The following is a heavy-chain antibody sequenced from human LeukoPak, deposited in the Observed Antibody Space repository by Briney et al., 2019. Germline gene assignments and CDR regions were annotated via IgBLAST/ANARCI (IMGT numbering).Heavy chain of an antibody. CDR3: AKDLFATHWGEVLDY. J-gene: IGHJ4*02. CDR1: GFTFSNYG. D-gene: IGHD7-27*01. V-gene: IGHV3-30*02. CDR2: IWNDGSKE. Sequence: GGSLRLSCAASGFTFSNYGIHWVRQAPGKGLEWVALIWNDGSKERYADSVKGRFTVSRDDSKNTVYLEMDSLRADDTAVYYCAKDLFATHWGEVLDYWGQGTQVTVSS.